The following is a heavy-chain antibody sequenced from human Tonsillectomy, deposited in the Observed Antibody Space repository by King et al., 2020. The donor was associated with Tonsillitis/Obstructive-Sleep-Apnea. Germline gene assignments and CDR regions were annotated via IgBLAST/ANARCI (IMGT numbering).Heavy chain of an antibody. D-gene: IGHD3-10*02. J-gene: IGHJ4*02. CDR2: IWHDGSNI. Sequence: QLVQSGGGVVQPGGSLRLSCAVSGFTFSNYGMHWVRQAPGKGPEWVAAIWHDGSNIFYVDSVKGRFTISRDNSKKTLYLQMNSLRAEDTAVYYCATEEWKNRNYVGGFDYWGQGILVTVSS. V-gene: IGHV3-33*01. CDR1: GFTFSNYG. CDR3: ATEEWKNRNYVGGFDY.